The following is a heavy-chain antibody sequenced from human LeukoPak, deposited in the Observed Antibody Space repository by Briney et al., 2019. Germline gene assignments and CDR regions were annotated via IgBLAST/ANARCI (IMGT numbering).Heavy chain of an antibody. Sequence: GGSLRLSCAASGFTFSSYEMNWVRQAPGKGLEWVSYISSSGSTIYYVDSVKGRFTISRDNAKNSLYLQMNSLRAEDTAVYYCARDLGYSSGPNYWGQGTRVTVSS. D-gene: IGHD6-19*01. J-gene: IGHJ4*02. CDR2: ISSSGSTI. CDR1: GFTFSSYE. V-gene: IGHV3-48*03. CDR3: ARDLGYSSGPNY.